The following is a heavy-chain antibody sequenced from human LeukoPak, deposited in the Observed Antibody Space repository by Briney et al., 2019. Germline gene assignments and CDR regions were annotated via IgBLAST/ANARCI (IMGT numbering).Heavy chain of an antibody. V-gene: IGHV1-2*02. Sequence: ASVKVSCKASGYTFTGHYMHWVRQAPGQGLEWMGWINPNSGGTNYAQKFQGRVTMTRDTSISTAYMELSRLRSDDTAVYYCARSIGMATKFQWGRWAMIYWGQGTLVTVSS. D-gene: IGHD5-24*01. CDR3: ARSIGMATKFQWGRWAMIY. CDR1: GYTFTGHY. J-gene: IGHJ4*02. CDR2: INPNSGGT.